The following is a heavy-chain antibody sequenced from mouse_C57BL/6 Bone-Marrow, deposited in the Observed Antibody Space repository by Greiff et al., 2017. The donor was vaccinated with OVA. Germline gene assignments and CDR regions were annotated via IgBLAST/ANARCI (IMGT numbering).Heavy chain of an antibody. Sequence: EVHLVESGGGLVKPGGSLKLSCAASGFTFSSYAMSWVRQTPEKRLEWVATISDGGSYTYYPDNVQGRFTISRDNAKSNLYLQMSHLKSEDTAMYYCASHIYYYDYFDYWGKGTTLTVSS. CDR1: GFTFSSYA. J-gene: IGHJ2*01. D-gene: IGHD1-1*01. V-gene: IGHV5-4*01. CDR2: ISDGGSYT. CDR3: ASHIYYYDYFDY.